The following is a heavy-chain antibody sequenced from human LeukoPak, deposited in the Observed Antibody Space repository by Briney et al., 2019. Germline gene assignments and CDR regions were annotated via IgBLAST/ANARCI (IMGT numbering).Heavy chain of an antibody. J-gene: IGHJ6*03. CDR3: AKSPVVPAATSYYYYYYMDV. CDR1: GFTFSSYG. CDR2: ISYDGSNK. D-gene: IGHD2-2*01. V-gene: IGHV3-30*18. Sequence: GGSLRLSCAASGFTFSSYGMHWVRQAPGKGLEWVAVISYDGSNKYYADSVKGRFTISRDNSKNTLYLQMNSLRAEDTAVYYCAKSPVVPAATSYYYYYYMDVWGKGTTVTVSS.